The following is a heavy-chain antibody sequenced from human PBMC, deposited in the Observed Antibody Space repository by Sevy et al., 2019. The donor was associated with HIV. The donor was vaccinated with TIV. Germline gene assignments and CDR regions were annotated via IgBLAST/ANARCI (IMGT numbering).Heavy chain of an antibody. CDR2: IRNKANSHTT. J-gene: IGHJ4*02. CDR1: GFTFSTFG. V-gene: IGHV3-72*01. D-gene: IGHD6-19*01. CDR3: ARVTAVADLYFDY. Sequence: GGSLRLSCAASGFTFSTFGIHWVRQAPGKGLEWVGRIRNKANSHTTEYAASVKGRFTISRDDSKNSLYLQMNSLKTEDTAVYYCARVTAVADLYFDYWGQGTLVTVSS.